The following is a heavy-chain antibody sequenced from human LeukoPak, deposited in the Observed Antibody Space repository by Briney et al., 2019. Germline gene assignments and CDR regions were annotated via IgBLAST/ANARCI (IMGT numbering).Heavy chain of an antibody. V-gene: IGHV3-23*01. CDR3: ASKGITIFGVAADY. CDR1: GSTFSSYA. CDR2: ISGSGGST. Sequence: GGSLRLSCAASGSTFSSYAMSWVRQAPGKGLEWVSAISGSGGSTYYADSVKGRFTISRDNAKNSLYLQMNSLRAEDTAVYYCASKGITIFGVAADYWGQGTLVTVSS. D-gene: IGHD3-3*01. J-gene: IGHJ4*02.